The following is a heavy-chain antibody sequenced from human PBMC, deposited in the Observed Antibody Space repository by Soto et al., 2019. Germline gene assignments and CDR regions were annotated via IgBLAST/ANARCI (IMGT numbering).Heavy chain of an antibody. Sequence: QVQLQESGPGLVKPSQTLSLTCTVSGGSISSGGYYWSWIRQHPGKGLEWIGYIYYSGSTYYNPSLKSPVTISVDTSKKQFSLKLSSVTAADTAVYYCARGRSVAQGLDYWGQGTLVTVSS. CDR2: IYYSGST. CDR1: GGSISSGGYY. V-gene: IGHV4-31*01. CDR3: ARGRSVAQGLDY. J-gene: IGHJ4*02.